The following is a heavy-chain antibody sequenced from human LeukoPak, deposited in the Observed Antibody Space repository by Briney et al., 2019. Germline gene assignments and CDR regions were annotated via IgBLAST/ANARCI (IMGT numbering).Heavy chain of an antibody. Sequence: ASVKVSCKASGYTFTNNYLHWVRQALGQGLEWMGMIYPRDGSTSYAQNFQGRVTVTRDTSTTTVHMELRGLRSEDTAVYYCARAYCSGGSCYFGTFGYWGQGTLVTVSS. CDR1: GYTFTNNY. V-gene: IGHV1-46*01. CDR2: IYPRDGST. J-gene: IGHJ4*02. CDR3: ARAYCSGGSCYFGTFGY. D-gene: IGHD2-15*01.